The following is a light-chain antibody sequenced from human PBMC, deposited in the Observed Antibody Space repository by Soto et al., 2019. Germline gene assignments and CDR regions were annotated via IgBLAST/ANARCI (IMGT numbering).Light chain of an antibody. CDR1: QSVSSKY. CDR2: GTS. Sequence: EIVLTQSPGTLSLSPGERATLSCRASQSVSSKYLAWYQQKPGRAPRFLIYGTSIRASGVPERFSGGGSGTDFTLTITRLEPEDFAVYYCQQYGSSLFTFGPGTKVDFK. CDR3: QQYGSSLFT. J-gene: IGKJ3*01. V-gene: IGKV3-20*01.